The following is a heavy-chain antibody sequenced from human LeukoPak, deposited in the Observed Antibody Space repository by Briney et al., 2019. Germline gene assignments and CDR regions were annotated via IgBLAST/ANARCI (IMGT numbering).Heavy chain of an antibody. CDR2: IYYSGST. D-gene: IGHD1-26*01. J-gene: IGHJ4*02. V-gene: IGHV4-39*07. CDR1: GGSISSSSYY. Sequence: SETLSLTCTVSGGSISSSSYYWGWIRQPPGKGLEWIGSIYYSGSTYYNPSLKSRVTISVDRSKNQFSLKLSSVTAADTAVYYCAREVGGSSNYWGQGTLVTVSS. CDR3: AREVGGSSNY.